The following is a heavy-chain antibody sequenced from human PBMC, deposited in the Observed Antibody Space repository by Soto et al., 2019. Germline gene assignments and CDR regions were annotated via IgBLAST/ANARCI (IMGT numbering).Heavy chain of an antibody. Sequence: ASETLSLTCTVSGGSISSSSYYWGWIRQPPGKGLEWIGSIYYSGSTYYNPSLKSRVTISVDTSKNQFSLKLSSVTAADTAVYYCARMVRGWFGYSGQGTLVTVSS. CDR1: GGSISSSSYY. D-gene: IGHD3-10*01. CDR3: ARMVRGWFGY. J-gene: IGHJ4*02. V-gene: IGHV4-39*01. CDR2: IYYSGST.